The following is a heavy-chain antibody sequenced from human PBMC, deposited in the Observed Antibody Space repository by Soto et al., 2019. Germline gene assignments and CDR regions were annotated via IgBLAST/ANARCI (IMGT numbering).Heavy chain of an antibody. Sequence: QVQLVQSGAEVKKPGASVKVSCKASGYSFTSYFIHWVRQAPGQGLEWMGIINPSGGGTSYAEKFKGGVARTTETSASTVYMELRSLRSEDTGMYSWARMDAVKNSGWLDFDFWGQGTLVTVSS. D-gene: IGHD5-12*01. CDR1: GYSFTSYF. CDR2: INPSGGGT. J-gene: IGHJ4*02. V-gene: IGHV1-46*01. CDR3: ARMDAVKNSGWLDFDF.